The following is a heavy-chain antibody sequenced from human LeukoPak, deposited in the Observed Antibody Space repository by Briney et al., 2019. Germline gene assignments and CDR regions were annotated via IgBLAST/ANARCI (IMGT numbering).Heavy chain of an antibody. CDR2: IIPIFGTA. CDR3: ARARGVISHVAYYRLDY. CDR1: GGTFSSYA. Sequence: SVKVSCKASGGTFSSYAISWVRQAPGQGLEWMGGIIPIFGTANYAQKFQGRVTITTDGSTSTAYMELSSLRSEDTAVYYCARARGVISHVAYYRLDYWGQGTLVTVSS. J-gene: IGHJ4*02. D-gene: IGHD3-10*01. V-gene: IGHV1-69*05.